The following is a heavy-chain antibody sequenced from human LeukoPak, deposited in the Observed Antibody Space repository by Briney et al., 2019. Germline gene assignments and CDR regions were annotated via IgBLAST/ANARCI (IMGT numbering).Heavy chain of an antibody. D-gene: IGHD3-22*01. CDR1: GYTFTSYY. Sequence: ASVKVSCKASGYTFTSYYMHWVRQAPGQGLEWMGIINPSGGSTSYAQKFQGRVTMTRNTSISTAYMELSSLRSEDTAVYYCARVRRGSGYYYAYWGQGTLVTVSS. V-gene: IGHV1-46*01. J-gene: IGHJ4*02. CDR3: ARVRRGSGYYYAY. CDR2: INPSGGST.